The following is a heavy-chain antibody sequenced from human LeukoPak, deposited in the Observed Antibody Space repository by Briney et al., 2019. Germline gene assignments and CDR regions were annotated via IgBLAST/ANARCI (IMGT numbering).Heavy chain of an antibody. D-gene: IGHD3-16*01. Sequence: PGESLKISCTGSGYSFTSNWIGWVRQAPGKGLEWVANMNQDGSAKGYVDSVKGRFTISRDNARNSLYLQMSSLRPEDTAVYYCATYTHWVAGDVWGQGTTVTVSS. CDR3: ATYTHWVAGDV. CDR1: GYSFTSNW. V-gene: IGHV3-7*01. CDR2: MNQDGSAK. J-gene: IGHJ6*02.